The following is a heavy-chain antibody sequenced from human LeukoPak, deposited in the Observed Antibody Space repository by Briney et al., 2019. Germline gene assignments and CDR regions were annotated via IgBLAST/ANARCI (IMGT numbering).Heavy chain of an antibody. CDR3: ASLYSSGWELFDY. V-gene: IGHV4-39*01. J-gene: IGHJ4*02. CDR2: IYYSGST. Sequence: SETLSLTCTVSGGSISSSSYYWGWIRQPPGKGLEWIGSIYYSGSTYYNPSLKSRVTISVDTSKNQFSLKLSSVTAADTAVYYCASLYSSGWELFDYWGQGTLVTVSS. D-gene: IGHD6-19*01. CDR1: GGSISSSSYY.